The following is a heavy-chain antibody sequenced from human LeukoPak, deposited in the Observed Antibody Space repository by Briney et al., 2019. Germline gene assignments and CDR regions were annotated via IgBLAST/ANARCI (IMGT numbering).Heavy chain of an antibody. J-gene: IGHJ4*02. CDR3: ARSDRGYFDY. CDR2: IWYDGSNK. Sequence: GGSMRLSCAESGFTFSSYGMHWVRQAPGKGLEWVAVIWYDGSNKYYADSVKGRFTISRDNSKNTLYLQMNSLRAEDTAVYYCARSDRGYFDYWGQGTLVTVSS. V-gene: IGHV3-33*01. CDR1: GFTFSSYG.